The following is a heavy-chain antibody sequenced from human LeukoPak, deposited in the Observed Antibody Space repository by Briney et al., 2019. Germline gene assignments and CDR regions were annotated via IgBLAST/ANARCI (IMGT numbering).Heavy chain of an antibody. CDR2: IYYSGST. D-gene: IGHD3-22*01. Sequence: SETLSLTCTVSGGSISSYYWSWIRQPPGKGLEWIGYIYYSGSTNYNPSLKSRVTISVDTSKNQFSLKLSSVTAADTAVYYCARDRGLYYYDSSGYHVDAFDIWGQGTMVTVSS. J-gene: IGHJ3*02. V-gene: IGHV4-59*01. CDR1: GGSISSYY. CDR3: ARDRGLYYYDSSGYHVDAFDI.